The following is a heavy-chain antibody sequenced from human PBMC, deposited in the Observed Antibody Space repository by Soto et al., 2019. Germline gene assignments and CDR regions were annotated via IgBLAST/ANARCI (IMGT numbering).Heavy chain of an antibody. J-gene: IGHJ6*02. CDR1: GFTDSSNY. Sequence: PGWCLRLSCAAAGFTDSSNYMSWVRQAPGKGLEWVSVIYSGGSTYYADSVKGRFTISRDNSKNTLYLQMNSLRAEDTAVYYCAREVGRGYSYPYGMDVSRQGTTVTVSS. CDR3: AREVGRGYSYPYGMDV. CDR2: IYSGGST. D-gene: IGHD5-18*01. V-gene: IGHV3-53*01.